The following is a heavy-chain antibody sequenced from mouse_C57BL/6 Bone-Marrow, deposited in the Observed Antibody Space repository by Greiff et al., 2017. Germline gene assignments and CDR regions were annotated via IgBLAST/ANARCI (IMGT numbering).Heavy chain of an antibody. J-gene: IGHJ2*01. CDR1: GFTFSSYA. CDR3: TRFYDYDRGFDY. D-gene: IGHD2-4*01. Sequence: EVQRVESGEGLVKPGGSLKLSCAASGFTFSSYAMSWVRQTPEKRLEWVAYISSGGDYIYYADTVKGRFTISIDNARNTLYLQMSSLKSEDTAMYYCTRFYDYDRGFDYWGQGTTLTVSA. CDR2: ISSGGDYI. V-gene: IGHV5-9-1*02.